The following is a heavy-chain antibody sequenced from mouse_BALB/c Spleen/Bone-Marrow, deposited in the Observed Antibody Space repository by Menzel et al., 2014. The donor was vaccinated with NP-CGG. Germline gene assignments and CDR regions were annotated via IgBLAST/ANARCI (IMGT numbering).Heavy chain of an antibody. V-gene: IGHV1S81*02. CDR2: INPGNGGT. CDR1: GYTFXSDY. CDR3: TRSRRAMDY. J-gene: IGHJ4*01. D-gene: IGHD2-12*01. Sequence: QVQLMESGAELVKPGASVKLSCKASGYTFXSDYMYWVKQRPGQGLEWIGEINPGNGGTNFNEKFKSKATLTVDKSSSTAYMQLSSLTSEDSAVYYCTRSRRAMDYWGQGTSVTVSS.